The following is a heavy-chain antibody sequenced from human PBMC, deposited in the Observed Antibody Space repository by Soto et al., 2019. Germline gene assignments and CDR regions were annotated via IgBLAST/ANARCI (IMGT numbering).Heavy chain of an antibody. CDR2: ISYDGSNK. Sequence: PGESLKISCAASGFTFSSYAMHWVRQAPGKGLKWVAVISYDGSNKYYADSVKGRFTISRDNSKNTLYLQMNSLRAEDTAVYYCARDFEPGAFDIWGQGTMVTVSS. CDR3: ARDFEPGAFDI. J-gene: IGHJ3*02. CDR1: GFTFSSYA. V-gene: IGHV3-30-3*01. D-gene: IGHD3-9*01.